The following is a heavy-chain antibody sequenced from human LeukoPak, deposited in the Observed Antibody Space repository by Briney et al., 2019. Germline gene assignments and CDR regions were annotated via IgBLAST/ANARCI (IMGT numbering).Heavy chain of an antibody. CDR2: INHSGST. CDR3: ARESRRARSVDY. Sequence: SETLSLTCAVYGGSFSGYYWSWICQPPGKGLERIGEINHSGSTNYNPSLKSRVTISVDTSKNQFSLKLSSVTAADTAVYYCARESRRARSVDYWGQGTLVTVSS. V-gene: IGHV4-34*01. CDR1: GGSFSGYY. D-gene: IGHD6-19*01. J-gene: IGHJ4*02.